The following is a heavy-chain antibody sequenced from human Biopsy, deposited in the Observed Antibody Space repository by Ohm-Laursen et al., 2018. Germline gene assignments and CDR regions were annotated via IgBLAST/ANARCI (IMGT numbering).Heavy chain of an antibody. V-gene: IGHV4-34*01. CDR3: ARGSGYFKLDV. CDR1: GESSSGYF. CDR2: INQSGST. Sequence: TLSLTCAVNGESSSGYFWNWIRQPPGKGLEWIGEINQSGSTKYNPSLKRRATLSADSSNSQFSLRLTSVTAADTAIYYCARGSGYFKLDVWGQGITVTVSS. J-gene: IGHJ6*02. D-gene: IGHD5-12*01.